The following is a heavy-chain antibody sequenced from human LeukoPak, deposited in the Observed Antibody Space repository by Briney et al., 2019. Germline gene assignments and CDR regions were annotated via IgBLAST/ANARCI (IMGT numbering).Heavy chain of an antibody. Sequence: ASVKVSCKSSGYTFTSYGISWVRQAPGQGLEWMGWISAYNGNTNYAQKLQGRVTMTTDTYTSTAYMELRSLSSDDTAVYYCARDERALVRVWGQGTMVTVSS. CDR2: ISAYNGNT. CDR1: GYTFTSYG. J-gene: IGHJ3*01. CDR3: ARDERALVRV. D-gene: IGHD3-10*02. V-gene: IGHV1-18*01.